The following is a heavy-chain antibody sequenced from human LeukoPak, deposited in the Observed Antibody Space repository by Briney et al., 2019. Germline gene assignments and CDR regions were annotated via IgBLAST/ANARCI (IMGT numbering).Heavy chain of an antibody. CDR3: AKDFGWPVLERNYYMDV. J-gene: IGHJ6*03. CDR2: ISYDGSNK. Sequence: GRSLRLSCAASGFTFSNYGMHWVRQAPGKGLEWVAVISYDGSNKYYADSVKGRFTISRDNSKNTLYLQMNSLRAEDTAVYYCAKDFGWPVLERNYYMDVWGKGTTVTVSS. CDR1: GFTFSNYG. D-gene: IGHD6-19*01. V-gene: IGHV3-30*18.